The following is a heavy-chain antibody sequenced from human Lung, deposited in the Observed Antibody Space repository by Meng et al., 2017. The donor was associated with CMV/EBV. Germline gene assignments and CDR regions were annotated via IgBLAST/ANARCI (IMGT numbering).Heavy chain of an antibody. D-gene: IGHD4/OR15-4a*01. V-gene: IGHV3-30*02. Sequence: GESLKISRPASGFTFSSYGMHWVRQAPGKGLEWVAFILYDGSYKYSADSVKGRFTISRDNSKNTLYLQMNSLRAEDTAVYYCAKMVRTLAPGGGFDYWGQGTLVTVSS. CDR3: AKMVRTLAPGGGFDY. CDR1: GFTFSSYG. J-gene: IGHJ4*02. CDR2: ILYDGSYK.